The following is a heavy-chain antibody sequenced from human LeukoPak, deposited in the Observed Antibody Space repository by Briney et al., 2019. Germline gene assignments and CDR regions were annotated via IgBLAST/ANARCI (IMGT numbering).Heavy chain of an antibody. CDR2: ISNTGTHK. CDR1: HFTFNTFT. CDR3: TRDYYDSAAFDY. D-gene: IGHD3-3*01. J-gene: IGHJ4*02. V-gene: IGHV3-21*06. Sequence: PGGSLRLSCAASHFTFNTFTMNWVRQAPGKGLEWVASISNTGTHKYYGDAVRGRFAVSRDNAKNSLYLQMNTLRVEDTAIYYCTRDYYDSAAFDYWGQGTLVTVSS.